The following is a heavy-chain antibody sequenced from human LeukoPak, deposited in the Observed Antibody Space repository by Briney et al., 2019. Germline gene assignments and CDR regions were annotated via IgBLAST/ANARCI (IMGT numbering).Heavy chain of an antibody. V-gene: IGHV3-74*01. J-gene: IGHJ4*02. CDR2: ISGDGSST. CDR1: EFTFSSHW. D-gene: IGHD1-14*01. Sequence: GGSLRLSCGASEFTFSSHWMYWVRRAPGEGLVWVSRISGDGSSTNYADSVKGRFAISRDNAKNTLYLQMNSLRAEDTSVYYCARGGNGWSGIDYWGQGTLVTVSS. CDR3: ARGGNGWSGIDY.